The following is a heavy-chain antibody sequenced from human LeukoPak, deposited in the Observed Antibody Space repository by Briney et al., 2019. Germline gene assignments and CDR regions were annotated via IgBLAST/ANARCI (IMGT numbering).Heavy chain of an antibody. D-gene: IGHD2-15*01. Sequence: GGSLRLSCAASGFTFGDYYMSWIRQAPGKGLEWVAYIKKTGSETYYVDSVKGRFTITRDNTRSSLFLQMYSQRAEDTAVYFCAREDGYCSGGNCYSYFDSWGQGTLVTVSS. CDR3: AREDGYCSGGNCYSYFDS. CDR2: IKKTGSET. CDR1: GFTFGDYY. J-gene: IGHJ4*02. V-gene: IGHV3-7*01.